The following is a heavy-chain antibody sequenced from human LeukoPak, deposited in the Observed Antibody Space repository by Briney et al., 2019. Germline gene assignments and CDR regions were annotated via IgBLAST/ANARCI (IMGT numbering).Heavy chain of an antibody. D-gene: IGHD3-9*01. CDR2: ISGSGST. Sequence: PSETLSLTCTVSGDSTSSGDYYWSWIRQPAGKGLEWIGRISGSGSTNYNPSLKSRVTISVDTSKNQFSLKLSSVTAADTAVYYCAREGRGGGYYDILTGYYMGPTYYYYYMDVWGKGTTVTISS. V-gene: IGHV4-61*02. CDR3: AREGRGGGYYDILTGYYMGPTYYYYYMDV. J-gene: IGHJ6*03. CDR1: GDSTSSGDYY.